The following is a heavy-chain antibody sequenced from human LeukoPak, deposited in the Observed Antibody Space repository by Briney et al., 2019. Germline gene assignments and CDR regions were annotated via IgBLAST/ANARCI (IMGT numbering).Heavy chain of an antibody. CDR1: GVSISSYY. V-gene: IGHV4-59*01. J-gene: IGHJ6*03. Sequence: PSETLSLTCTVSGVSISSYYWSWVRQPPGKGLEWLGYIYYSGSTNYNPSLKSRVTISVDTSKNQFSLKLSSVTAADTAVYYCARSEGAYSSGPRVKYYYYYMDVWGKGTTVTISS. CDR2: IYYSGST. D-gene: IGHD6-19*01. CDR3: ARSEGAYSSGPRVKYYYYYMDV.